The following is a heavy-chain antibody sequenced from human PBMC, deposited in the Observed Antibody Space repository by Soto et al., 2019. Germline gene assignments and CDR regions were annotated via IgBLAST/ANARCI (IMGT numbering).Heavy chain of an antibody. CDR1: GLPFSSYW. Sequence: EVQLVESGGGLVQPGGPLRLSCAAPGLPFSSYWRHWFRQAQGKGLVWVSRINSDGSSTSYADSVKGRFTISRDNAKNTLYLQMNSLRAEDTAVYYCARATYDYVWGEAWDYWGQGTLVTVSS. CDR2: INSDGSST. CDR3: ARATYDYVWGEAWDY. J-gene: IGHJ4*02. V-gene: IGHV3-74*01. D-gene: IGHD3-16*01.